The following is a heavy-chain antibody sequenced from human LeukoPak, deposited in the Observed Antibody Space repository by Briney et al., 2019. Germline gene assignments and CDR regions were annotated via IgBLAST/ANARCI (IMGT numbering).Heavy chain of an antibody. J-gene: IGHJ4*02. CDR1: GLPKYSISYH. V-gene: IGHV4-39*07. D-gene: IGHD3-3*01. CDR3: AGGLASGYPPIPFDY. CDR2: IYYSEST. Sequence: DTLSLPCTLCGLPKYSISYHWAWIPQPPGKGRVWFGCIYYSESTCYNPSLKSRLPITVDQSKNQFSQRLDSVTAADTAVYYCAGGLASGYPPIPFDYWGQGTLVTVSS.